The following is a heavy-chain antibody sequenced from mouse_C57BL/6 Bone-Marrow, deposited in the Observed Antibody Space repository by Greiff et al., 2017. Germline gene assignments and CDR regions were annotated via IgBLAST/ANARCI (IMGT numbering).Heavy chain of an antibody. CDR2: ISPGDGDT. V-gene: IGHV1-80*01. Sequence: QVQLQQSGAELVKPGASVKISCKASGYAFSSYWMNWVKQRPGPGLEWIGQISPGDGDTNYNGKFKGKDTLTAEQYYRTAYTKLRSLTSADSEVYFCARSGAYYSNYGAYWGQGTLVTVSA. J-gene: IGHJ3*01. CDR3: ARSGAYYSNYGAY. CDR1: GYAFSSYW. D-gene: IGHD2-5*01.